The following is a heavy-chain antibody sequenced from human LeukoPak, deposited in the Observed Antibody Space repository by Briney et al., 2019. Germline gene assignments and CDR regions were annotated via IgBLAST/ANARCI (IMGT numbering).Heavy chain of an antibody. CDR2: FDPEDGET. CDR3: ARGPKHVPYYDFWSGFRPYYYGMDV. D-gene: IGHD3-3*01. CDR1: GYTLTELS. J-gene: IGHJ6*02. V-gene: IGHV1-24*01. Sequence: GASVKVSCKVSGYTLTELSMDWVRQAPGKGLEWMGGFDPEDGETIYAQKFQGRVTMTEDTSTDTAYMELSSLRSEDTAVYYCARGPKHVPYYDFWSGFRPYYYGMDVWGQGTTVTVSS.